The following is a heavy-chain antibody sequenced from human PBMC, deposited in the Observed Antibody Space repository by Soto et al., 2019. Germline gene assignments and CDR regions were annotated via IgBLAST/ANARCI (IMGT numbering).Heavy chain of an antibody. J-gene: IGHJ4*02. Sequence: ASVKVACKASGYTFTSYGISWVRQAPGQGLEWMGWISAYNGNTNYAQKLQGRVTMTTDTSTSTAYMELGSLRSDDTAVYSCASYATAGYSSGWYPGVSWGQGTLVTVS. D-gene: IGHD6-19*01. CDR1: GYTFTSYG. CDR2: ISAYNGNT. V-gene: IGHV1-18*04. CDR3: ASYATAGYSSGWYPGVS.